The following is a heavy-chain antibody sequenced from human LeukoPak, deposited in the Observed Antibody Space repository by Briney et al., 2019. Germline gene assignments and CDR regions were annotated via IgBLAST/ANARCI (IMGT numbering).Heavy chain of an antibody. D-gene: IGHD7-27*01. CDR3: ARAGPSSLGAFDI. Sequence: SETLSLTCAVSGGSISSGGYSWSWIRQPPGKGLEWIGYIYHSGSTYYNPSLKSRVTISVDRSKNQFSLKLSSVTAADTAVYYCARAGPSSLGAFDIWGQGTMVTVSS. J-gene: IGHJ3*02. V-gene: IGHV4-30-2*01. CDR2: IYHSGST. CDR1: GGSISSGGYS.